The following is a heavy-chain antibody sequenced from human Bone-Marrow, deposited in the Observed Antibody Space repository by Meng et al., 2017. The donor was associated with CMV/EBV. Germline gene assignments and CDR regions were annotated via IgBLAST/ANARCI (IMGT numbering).Heavy chain of an antibody. V-gene: IGHV3-30*03. CDR2: ISYDGSNK. CDR1: GFTFSSYS. CDR3: ARDNGMYGMDV. D-gene: IGHD1-14*01. J-gene: IGHJ6*02. Sequence: GGSLRLSCAASGFTFSSYSMNWVRQAPGKGLEWVAVISYDGSNKYYADSVKGRFTISRDNSKNTLYLQMNSLRAEDTAVYYCARDNGMYGMDVWGQGTTVTVSS.